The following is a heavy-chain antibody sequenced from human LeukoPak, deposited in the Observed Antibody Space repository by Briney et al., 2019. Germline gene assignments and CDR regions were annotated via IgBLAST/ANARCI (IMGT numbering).Heavy chain of an antibody. J-gene: IGHJ4*02. Sequence: SETLSLTCTVSGGSISSYYWSWIRQPPGKGLEWIGYIHYSGSTNYNPSLRSRVTVSVDTSKNQFSLKLSSVTAADTAVYYCARLVQGKVDYWGQGTLVTVSS. D-gene: IGHD2-2*01. CDR1: GGSISSYY. V-gene: IGHV4-59*12. CDR3: ARLVQGKVDY. CDR2: IHYSGST.